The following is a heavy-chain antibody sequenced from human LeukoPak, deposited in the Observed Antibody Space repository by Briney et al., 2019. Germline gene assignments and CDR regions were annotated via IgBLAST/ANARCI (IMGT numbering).Heavy chain of an antibody. J-gene: IGHJ4*02. CDR2: ISGSGGST. CDR1: GFTFSSYS. V-gene: IGHV3-23*01. Sequence: GGSLRLSCAASGFTFSSYSMNWVRQAPGKGLEWVSAISGSGGSTYYADSVKGRFTISRDNSKNPLYLQMDSLRAEDTAVYYCARFMDIVATILDYWGQGTLVTVSS. CDR3: ARFMDIVATILDY. D-gene: IGHD5-12*01.